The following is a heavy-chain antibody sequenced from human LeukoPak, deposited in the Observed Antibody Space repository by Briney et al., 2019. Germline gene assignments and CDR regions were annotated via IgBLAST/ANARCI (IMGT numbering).Heavy chain of an antibody. J-gene: IGHJ3*02. CDR1: GFSVSSNY. CDR3: AKSWNYYDSSGDDALDI. V-gene: IGHV3-23*01. D-gene: IGHD3-22*01. Sequence: PGGSLRLSCAASGFSVSSNYMSWVRQAPGKGLEWVSGISGSGISTYYADSVKGRFTIFRDNSKNTLYLQMNSLRVEDTAVYYCAKSWNYYDSSGDDALDIWGQGTMVTVSS. CDR2: ISGSGIST.